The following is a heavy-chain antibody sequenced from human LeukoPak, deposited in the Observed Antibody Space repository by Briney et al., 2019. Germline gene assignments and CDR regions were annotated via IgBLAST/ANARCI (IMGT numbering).Heavy chain of an antibody. CDR2: ISYDGRDQ. V-gene: IGHV3-30-3*01. Sequence: GGSLRLSCVASGFSLRGYAMHWVRQAPGKGGLEWVTMISYDGRDQYYADSVEGRFTISRDDSKNTLFLQMNSLRVEDTAMYHCARIGLGVSFGSGFDYWGQGTLVTVTS. CDR1: GFSLRGYA. CDR3: ARIGLGVSFGSGFDY. J-gene: IGHJ4*02. D-gene: IGHD3-10*01.